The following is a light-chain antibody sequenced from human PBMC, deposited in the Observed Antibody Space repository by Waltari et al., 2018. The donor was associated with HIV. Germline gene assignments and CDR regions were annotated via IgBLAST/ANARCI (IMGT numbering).Light chain of an antibody. V-gene: IGLV2-8*01. CDR3: SSYAGSNWV. CDR1: SSDVGGYNY. CDR2: EVS. J-gene: IGLJ3*02. Sequence: QSALTQPPSASGSPGQSVTISCPGPSSDVGGYNYVSWYQQHPGKAPKFIIYEVSKRPSGVPDRFSGSKSGNTASLTVSGLQAEDEADYYCSSYAGSNWVFGGGTKLTVL.